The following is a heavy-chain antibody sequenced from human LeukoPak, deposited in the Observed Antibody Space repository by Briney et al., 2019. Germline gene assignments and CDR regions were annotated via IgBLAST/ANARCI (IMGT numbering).Heavy chain of an antibody. J-gene: IGHJ4*02. CDR3: KGDVSSGRYGLVDY. CDR2: IYTSGST. D-gene: IGHD6-13*01. CDR1: GGSISSYY. V-gene: IGHV4-4*07. Sequence: PSEPLSLTCTVSGGSISSYYRSWLRQPAGKGLEWIGRIYTSGSTNYNPSLKSLVTMSVDTSKNQFSLKLSPVTAADASVYYCKGDVSSGRYGLVDYCGPGTLGTVSS.